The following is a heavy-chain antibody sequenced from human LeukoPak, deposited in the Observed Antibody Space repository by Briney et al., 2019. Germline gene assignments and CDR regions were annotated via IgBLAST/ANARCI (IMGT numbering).Heavy chain of an antibody. J-gene: IGHJ5*02. V-gene: IGHV4-39*07. CDR3: ARATGYSSRSWFDP. CDR2: IYYSGST. D-gene: IGHD6-13*01. Sequence: SETLSLTCTVSGGSISSSSYYWGWIRQPPGKGLEWIGSIYYSGSTYYNPSLKSRVTISVDTSKNQFSLKLSSVTAADTAVYYCARATGYSSRSWFDPWGQGTLVTVSS. CDR1: GGSISSSSYY.